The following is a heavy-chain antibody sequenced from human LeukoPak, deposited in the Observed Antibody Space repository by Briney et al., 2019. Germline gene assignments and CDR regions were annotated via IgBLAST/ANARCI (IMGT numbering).Heavy chain of an antibody. CDR1: GFTFDDYT. CDR3: ARGGRCSGGSCYFDY. Sequence: GGSLRRSCAASGFTFDDYTVHWVRQAPGKGLEWVSLISWDGRDTYYADSVKGRFTISRDNAKNSLFLQMNSLRVEDTAVYYCARGGRCSGGSCYFDYWGQGTLVTVSS. CDR2: ISWDGRDT. V-gene: IGHV3-43*01. D-gene: IGHD2-15*01. J-gene: IGHJ4*02.